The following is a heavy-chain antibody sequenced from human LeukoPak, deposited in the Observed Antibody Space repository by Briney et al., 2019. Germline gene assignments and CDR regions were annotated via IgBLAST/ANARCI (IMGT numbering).Heavy chain of an antibody. V-gene: IGHV1-2*06. Sequence: GASVKVSCKASGYTFTGYYMHWVRQAPGQGLEWMGRINPNSGGTNYAQQFQGRVTMTRDTSISTAYMELSRLRSDDTAVYYCAGGFGLGDGYNYDPFDAFDIWGQGAMVTVSS. J-gene: IGHJ3*02. CDR2: INPNSGGT. CDR1: GYTFTGYY. D-gene: IGHD5-24*01. CDR3: AGGFGLGDGYNYDPFDAFDI.